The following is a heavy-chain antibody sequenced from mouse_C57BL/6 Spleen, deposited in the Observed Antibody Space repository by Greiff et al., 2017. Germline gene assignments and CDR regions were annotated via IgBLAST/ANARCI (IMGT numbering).Heavy chain of an antibody. CDR3: ARSGGDYDGAMDY. Sequence: VQLQESGAELAKPGASVKLSCTASGYTFTSYWMHWVKQRPGQGLEWIGYINPSSGYTKYNQKFKDKATLTADKSSSTAYMQLSSLTYEDSAVYDCARSGGDYDGAMDYWGQGTSVTVSS. J-gene: IGHJ4*01. V-gene: IGHV1-7*01. CDR1: GYTFTSYW. D-gene: IGHD2-4*01. CDR2: INPSSGYT.